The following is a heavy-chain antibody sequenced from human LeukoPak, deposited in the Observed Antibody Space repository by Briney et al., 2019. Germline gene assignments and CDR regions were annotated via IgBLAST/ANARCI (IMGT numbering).Heavy chain of an antibody. D-gene: IGHD3-22*01. V-gene: IGHV3-9*01. CDR1: GFTFDDYA. Sequence: PGGSLRLSCAASGFTFDDYAMHWVRQAPGKGLEWVSGISWNGGTMGYADSVKGRFTISRDNAKKSVYLQMNSLRPEDTALYYCAKTLTYYYDISGYYEHWGQGTLVTVSS. CDR2: ISWNGGTM. J-gene: IGHJ4*02. CDR3: AKTLTYYYDISGYYEH.